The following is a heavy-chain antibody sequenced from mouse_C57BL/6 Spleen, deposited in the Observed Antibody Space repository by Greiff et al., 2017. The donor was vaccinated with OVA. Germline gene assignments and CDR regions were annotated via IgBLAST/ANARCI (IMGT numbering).Heavy chain of an antibody. CDR2: ISGGGGNT. D-gene: IGHD2-4*01. CDR1: GFTFSSYT. J-gene: IGHJ3*01. CDR3: ARRARDYDGAWFAY. Sequence: EVQVVESGGGLVKPGGSLKLSCAASGFTFSSYTMSWVSQTPEKRLEWVATISGGGGNTYYPDSGKGRYTISRDTAKNTLYLHMSSLRSEDTALYYCARRARDYDGAWFAYWGQGTLVTVSA. V-gene: IGHV5-9*01.